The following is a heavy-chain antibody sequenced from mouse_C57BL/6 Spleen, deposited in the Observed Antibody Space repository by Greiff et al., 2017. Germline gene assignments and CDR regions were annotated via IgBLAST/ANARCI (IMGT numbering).Heavy chain of an antibody. CDR2: ISDGGSYT. CDR3: AREGYDGYLHWYFDV. V-gene: IGHV5-4*01. CDR1: GFTFSSYA. D-gene: IGHD2-3*01. J-gene: IGHJ1*03. Sequence: EVKLVESGGGLVKPGGSLKLSCAASGFTFSSYAMSWVRQTPEKRLEWVATISDGGSYTYYPDNVKGRFTISRDNAKNNLYLQMSHLKSEDTAMYYCAREGYDGYLHWYFDVWGTGTTVTVSS.